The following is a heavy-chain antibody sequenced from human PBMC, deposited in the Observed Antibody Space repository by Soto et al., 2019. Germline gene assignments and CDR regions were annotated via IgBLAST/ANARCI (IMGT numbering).Heavy chain of an antibody. J-gene: IGHJ5*02. CDR3: ARDEATNWFDP. CDR2: IITSFGTT. CDR1: GGIFSNYA. Sequence: QVQLVQSGAEVQKPGSSVRVSCKASGGIFSNYAFSWLRQAPGQGLELMGGIITSFGTTIYTQKFQGRVTITADKSTTTVYMELSTLTLEDTAMYYCARDEATNWFDPWGQGTLVTVSS. V-gene: IGHV1-69*06.